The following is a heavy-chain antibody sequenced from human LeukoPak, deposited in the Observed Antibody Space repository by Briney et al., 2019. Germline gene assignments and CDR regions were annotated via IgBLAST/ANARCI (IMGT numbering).Heavy chain of an antibody. CDR3: ARQSRITMVRGVIGWFDP. Sequence: KSSKTLSLTCTVSGGSISSSSYYWGWIRQPPGKGLEWIGSIYYSGSTYYNPSLKSRVTISVDTSKNQFSLKLSSVTAADTAVYYCARQSRITMVRGVIGWFDPWGQGTLVTVSS. J-gene: IGHJ5*02. CDR2: IYYSGST. CDR1: GGSISSSSYY. V-gene: IGHV4-39*01. D-gene: IGHD3-10*01.